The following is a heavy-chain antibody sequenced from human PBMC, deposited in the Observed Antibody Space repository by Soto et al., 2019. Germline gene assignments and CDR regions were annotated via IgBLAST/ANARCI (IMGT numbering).Heavy chain of an antibody. J-gene: IGHJ6*02. CDR3: ARNGTYSSSLSQYSGMDV. CDR1: GGTFDNFI. V-gene: IGHV1-69*13. CDR2: IVPMLGTP. D-gene: IGHD1-26*01. Sequence: SVKVSCKASGGTFDNFIINWVRQTPGRGLEWMGGIVPMLGTPTYAEKFKGRVTISATGSTSTMYMEVTSLRSEDTAIYYCARNGTYSSSLSQYSGMDVWGQGTTVTVSS.